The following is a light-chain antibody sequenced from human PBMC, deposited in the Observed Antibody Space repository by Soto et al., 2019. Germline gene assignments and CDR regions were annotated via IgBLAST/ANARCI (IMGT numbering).Light chain of an antibody. CDR1: QSVSSY. V-gene: IGKV3-11*01. CDR3: QQYYSDPPT. Sequence: EIVLTQSPATLSLSPGERATLSCRASQSVSSYFAWYQQKPGQAPRLLIYDASNRATGIPARFIGSGSGTDFTLTISSLQAEDVAVYYCQQYYSDPPTFGPGTKVDIK. CDR2: DAS. J-gene: IGKJ3*01.